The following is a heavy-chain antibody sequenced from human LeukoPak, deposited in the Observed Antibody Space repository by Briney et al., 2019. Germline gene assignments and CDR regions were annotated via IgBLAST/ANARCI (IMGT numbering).Heavy chain of an antibody. D-gene: IGHD3-16*01. Sequence: GGSLRLSCAASGFTFSSHGMHWVRQAPGKGLEWVAVIWYDGSDKYYADSVKGRFTISRDNSKNTLYLQKTSLRADDTAVYYCARDRVLHYFDYWGQGALVTVSS. CDR2: IWYDGSDK. J-gene: IGHJ4*02. CDR1: GFTFSSHG. CDR3: ARDRVLHYFDY. V-gene: IGHV3-33*01.